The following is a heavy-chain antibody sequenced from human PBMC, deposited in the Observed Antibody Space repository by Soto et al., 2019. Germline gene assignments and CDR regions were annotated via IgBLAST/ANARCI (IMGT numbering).Heavy chain of an antibody. CDR1: GFTFSSYG. CDR3: AKEVYDSSGYYYHYYYYGMDV. CDR2: ISYDGSNK. D-gene: IGHD3-22*01. V-gene: IGHV3-30*18. Sequence: QVQLVESGGGVVQPGRSPRLSCAASGFTFSSYGMHWVRQAPGKGLEWVAVISYDGSNKYYADSVKGRFTISRDNSKNTLYLQMNSLRAEDTAVYYCAKEVYDSSGYYYHYYYYGMDVWGQGTTVTVSS. J-gene: IGHJ6*02.